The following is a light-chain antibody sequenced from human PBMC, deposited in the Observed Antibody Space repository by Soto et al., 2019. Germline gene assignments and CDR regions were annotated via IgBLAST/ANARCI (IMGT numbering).Light chain of an antibody. CDR3: QQFDSSVT. CDR2: GAS. Sequence: EIVLTQSPGSLSLSPGERATLSCRASQSVSSTFFAWYQQRPGQPPSLLIYGASSRATGIPERFSGSGSGTDFTLTISRLEPEDFALYYCQQFDSSVTFGQGTKVEIK. V-gene: IGKV3-20*01. CDR1: QSVSSTF. J-gene: IGKJ1*01.